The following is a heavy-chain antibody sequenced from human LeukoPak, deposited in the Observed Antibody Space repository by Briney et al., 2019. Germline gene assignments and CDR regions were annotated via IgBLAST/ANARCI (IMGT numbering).Heavy chain of an antibody. D-gene: IGHD6-19*01. V-gene: IGHV3-21*01. CDR3: ARDEETVAGLNGFDL. J-gene: IGHJ4*02. CDR1: EFAFSSYS. CDR2: ITSGSKYI. Sequence: PGGSLRLSCAASEFAFSSYSMNWFRQAPGKGLEWVASITSGSKYIFYADSVRGRFTISRDNAENSLFLHMKSLRADDTAVYYCARDEETVAGLNGFDLWGKGTLVTVSS.